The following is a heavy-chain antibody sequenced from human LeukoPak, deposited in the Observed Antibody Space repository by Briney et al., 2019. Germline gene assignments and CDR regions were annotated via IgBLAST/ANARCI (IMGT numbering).Heavy chain of an antibody. CDR2: IFPRDSDV. Sequence: GESLTISCKTSGYTFTSYWIGWARQTPGKGLECMGVIFPRDSDVRYSPSFQGQVTIPADKSTNTAYLHWGSLKASDSAMYYCVRSLPGTLLRGYGMDVWGPGTTVTVS. CDR3: VRSLPGTLLRGYGMDV. V-gene: IGHV5-51*01. CDR1: GYTFTSYW. J-gene: IGHJ6*02. D-gene: IGHD3-10*01.